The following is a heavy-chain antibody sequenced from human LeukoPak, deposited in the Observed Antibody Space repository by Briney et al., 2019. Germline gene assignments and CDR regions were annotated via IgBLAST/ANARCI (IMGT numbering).Heavy chain of an antibody. V-gene: IGHV3-7*04. D-gene: IGHD3-22*01. J-gene: IGHJ4*02. CDR1: GFTFSTYR. CDR2: IIQDGSAK. Sequence: GGSLRLSCVASGFTFSTYRMSWVRQAPGKGLVWVANIIQDGSAKNYVDSVKGRFTISRDNAKNSLYLPMNSLRAEDTAVYYCARVTSYYYNTSGDYYFDHWGQGTVVTVSS. CDR3: ARVTSYYYNTSGDYYFDH.